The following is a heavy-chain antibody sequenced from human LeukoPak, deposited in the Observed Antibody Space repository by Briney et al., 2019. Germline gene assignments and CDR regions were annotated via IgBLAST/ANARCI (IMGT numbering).Heavy chain of an antibody. D-gene: IGHD3-16*01. CDR3: AKVTGLRYYFDY. J-gene: IGHJ4*02. CDR1: GFTFSSYA. CDR2: ISYDGSNK. V-gene: IGHV3-30-3*01. Sequence: GGSLRLSCAASGFTFSSYAMHWVRQAPGKGLEWVAVISYDGSNKYYADSVKGRFTISRDNSKNTLYLQMNSLRAEDTAVYYCAKVTGLRYYFDYWGQGTLVTVSS.